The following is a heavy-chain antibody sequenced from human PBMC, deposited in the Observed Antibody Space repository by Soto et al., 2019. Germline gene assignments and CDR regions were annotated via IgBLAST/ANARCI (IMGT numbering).Heavy chain of an antibody. Sequence: QVQLVQSGAEVKKPGASVKVSCKASGYTFNSYDINWVRKDTGQGLEWMGWMNPNSGNTGYAQKFQGRVTMTRNTSISTAYMELSSLRSEDTAVYYCAGEGNYYDSSGYFGPWFDPWGQGTLVTVSS. CDR1: GYTFNSYD. D-gene: IGHD3-22*01. CDR3: AGEGNYYDSSGYFGPWFDP. V-gene: IGHV1-8*01. J-gene: IGHJ5*02. CDR2: MNPNSGNT.